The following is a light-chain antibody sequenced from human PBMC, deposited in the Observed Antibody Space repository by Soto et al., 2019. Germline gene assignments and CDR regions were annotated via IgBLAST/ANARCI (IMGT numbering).Light chain of an antibody. CDR1: QSISSY. V-gene: IGKV1-39*01. Sequence: DIQMTQSPSSLSASVGDRVTITCRASQSISSYLNWYQQKPGKAPKLLIYAASSLQSGVTSRFSGSGSGTDFTLTISSLQTEDFATYYCQQRYSTPTFGQGTKLEIK. J-gene: IGKJ2*01. CDR2: AAS. CDR3: QQRYSTPT.